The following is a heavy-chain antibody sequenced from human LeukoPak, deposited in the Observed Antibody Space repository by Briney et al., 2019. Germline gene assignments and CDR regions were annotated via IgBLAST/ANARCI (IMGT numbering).Heavy chain of an antibody. J-gene: IGHJ4*02. D-gene: IGHD2-15*01. V-gene: IGHV3-30*02. CDR2: IRFDGSNK. Sequence: GGSLRLSCAASGFTFSNYGMHWVRQAPGKGLEWVAFIRFDGSNKYYADSVKGRFTISRDNAKNSLYLQMNSLRAEDTAVYYCARDPEGVVVVAATRRWGQGTLVTVSS. CDR1: GFTFSNYG. CDR3: ARDPEGVVVVAATRR.